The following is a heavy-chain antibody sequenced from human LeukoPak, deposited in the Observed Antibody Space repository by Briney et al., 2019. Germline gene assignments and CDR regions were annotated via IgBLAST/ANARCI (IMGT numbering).Heavy chain of an antibody. CDR3: ARDYDSSGYVRGDAFDI. D-gene: IGHD3-22*01. J-gene: IGHJ3*02. Sequence: ASVKVSCKASGYTFTSYYMHWVRQAPGQGLEWMGLINPNGGSTTYAQKFQGRVTMTRDTSTSTVYMDLSSLRSEDTAVYYCARDYDSSGYVRGDAFDIWGQGTMVTVSS. CDR1: GYTFTSYY. CDR2: INPNGGST. V-gene: IGHV1-46*01.